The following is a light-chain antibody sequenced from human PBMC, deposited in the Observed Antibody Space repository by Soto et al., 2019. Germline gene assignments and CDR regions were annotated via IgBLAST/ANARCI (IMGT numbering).Light chain of an antibody. V-gene: IGKV3-20*01. CDR1: QSVSSSY. CDR3: QQYGSSWGT. Sequence: EIVLTQSPGTLSLSPGERATLSCRASQSVSSSYLAWYQQKPGQAPRLLIYGASSRATGIPDRFSGSGSGTYFTRTISRLEPEDFAVYYCQQYGSSWGTFGQGTKLEIK. J-gene: IGKJ2*01. CDR2: GAS.